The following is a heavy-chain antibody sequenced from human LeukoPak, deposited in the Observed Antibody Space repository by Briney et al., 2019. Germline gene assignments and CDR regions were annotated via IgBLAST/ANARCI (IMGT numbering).Heavy chain of an antibody. CDR1: GFTFSSYW. V-gene: IGHV3-74*01. CDR2: ISGDGTAR. J-gene: IGHJ5*02. CDR3: VRGRGPYGWFDP. Sequence: GGSLRLSCAASGFTFSSYWMHWVRQVPGKGLVWVSRISGDGTARNYADSVKGRFTISRDDAKNTVDLQMNSLRGEDTAVYYCVRGRGPYGWFDPWGQGTLVTVSS. D-gene: IGHD3-10*01.